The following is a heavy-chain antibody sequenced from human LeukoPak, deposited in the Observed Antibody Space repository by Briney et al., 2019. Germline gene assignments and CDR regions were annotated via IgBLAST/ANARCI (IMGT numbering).Heavy chain of an antibody. V-gene: IGHV1-69*06. CDR3: ARGGVAAAGPNFDY. CDR1: GGTFSSYA. Sequence: SVKVSCKASGGTFSSYAISWVRQAPGQGLEWMGGIIPIFGTANYAQKFQSRVTITADKSTSTAYMELRSLRSDDTAVYYCARGGVAAAGPNFDYWGQGTLVTVSS. D-gene: IGHD6-13*01. CDR2: IIPIFGTA. J-gene: IGHJ4*02.